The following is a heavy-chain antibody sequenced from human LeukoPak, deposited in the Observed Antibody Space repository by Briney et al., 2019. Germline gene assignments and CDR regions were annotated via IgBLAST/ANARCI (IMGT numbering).Heavy chain of an antibody. Sequence: GVSLRLSCAASGFAFNEYYMSWIRQAPGKGLEWVSYISSSTTHTRYAESVNGRFSISRDNVKRSLHLEMNSLRADDTAVYYCARTIVASFYSDFWGQGTLVIVSA. CDR2: ISSSTTHT. CDR3: ARTIVASFYSDF. J-gene: IGHJ4*02. CDR1: GFAFNEYY. D-gene: IGHD2-21*01. V-gene: IGHV3-11*03.